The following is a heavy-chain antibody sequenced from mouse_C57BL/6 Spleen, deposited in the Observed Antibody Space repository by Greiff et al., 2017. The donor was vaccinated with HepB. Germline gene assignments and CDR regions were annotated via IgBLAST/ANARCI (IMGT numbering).Heavy chain of an antibody. CDR2: INYDGSST. Sequence: EVQLVESEGGLVQPGSSMKLSCTASGFTFSDYYMAWVRQVPEKGLEWVANINYDGSSTYYLDSLKSRFIISRDNAKNILYLQMSSLKSEDTATYYCARGGIYDGYWYYFDYWGQGTTLTVSS. V-gene: IGHV5-16*01. CDR1: GFTFSDYY. J-gene: IGHJ2*01. D-gene: IGHD2-3*01. CDR3: ARGGIYDGYWYYFDY.